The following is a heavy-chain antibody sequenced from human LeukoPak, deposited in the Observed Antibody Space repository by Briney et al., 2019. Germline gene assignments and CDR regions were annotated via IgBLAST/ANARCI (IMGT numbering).Heavy chain of an antibody. CDR2: INPNSGGA. J-gene: IGHJ5*02. CDR1: GYTFTVYY. D-gene: IGHD5-18*01. Sequence: SVKVSYKASGYTFTVYYMHWVRQAPGQGLEWMERINPNSGGANYAQKFQGRVTMTLDTSISTAYMELSGLRSDDSAVYYCVRDGGYSYGSLDPWGQGTLVTVSS. CDR3: VRDGGYSYGSLDP. V-gene: IGHV1-2*06.